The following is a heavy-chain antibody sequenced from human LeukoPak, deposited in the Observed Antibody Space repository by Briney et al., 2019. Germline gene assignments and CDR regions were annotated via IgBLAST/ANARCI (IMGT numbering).Heavy chain of an antibody. CDR1: GFTFSSYG. J-gene: IGHJ6*02. CDR2: IRYDGSNK. D-gene: IGHD3-10*01. V-gene: IGHV3-30*02. Sequence: GGSLRLSCAASGFTFSSYGMHWVRQAPGKGLEWVAFIRYDGSNKYYADSVKGRFTISRDNSKNTLYLQMNSLRAEDTAVYYCAKQGYYGSGTNRGGYYYYGMDVWGQGTTVTVSS. CDR3: AKQGYYGSGTNRGGYYYYGMDV.